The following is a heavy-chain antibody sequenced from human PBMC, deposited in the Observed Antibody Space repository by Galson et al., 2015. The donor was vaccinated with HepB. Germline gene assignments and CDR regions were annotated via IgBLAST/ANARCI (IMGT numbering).Heavy chain of an antibody. CDR2: IYHSGGT. V-gene: IGHV4-4*02. CDR3: ARYRSIALRGGPFDP. D-gene: IGHD6-6*01. Sequence: TLSLTCAVSGGSISRSSWWSWVRQPPGKGLEWIGVIYHSGGTNYNPSLKSRVTISVDKSNNQFSLKLSPVTAADTAVYYCARYRSIALRGGPFDPWGQGTLVTVSS. CDR1: GGSISRSSW. J-gene: IGHJ5*02.